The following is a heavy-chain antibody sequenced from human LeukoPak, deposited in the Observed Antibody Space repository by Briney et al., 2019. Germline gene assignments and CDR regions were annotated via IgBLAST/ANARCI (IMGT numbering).Heavy chain of an antibody. CDR2: IYSGGST. CDR3: ARDRTIVGATAYYYYGMDV. V-gene: IGHV3-66*01. D-gene: IGHD1-26*01. CDR1: GFTVNSNY. Sequence: GGSLRLSCAASGFTVNSNYMSWVRQAPGKGREWVSVIYSGGSTYYADSVKGRFTISRDNSKNTLYLQMNSLRAEDTAVYYCARDRTIVGATAYYYYGMDVWGQGTTVTVSS. J-gene: IGHJ6*02.